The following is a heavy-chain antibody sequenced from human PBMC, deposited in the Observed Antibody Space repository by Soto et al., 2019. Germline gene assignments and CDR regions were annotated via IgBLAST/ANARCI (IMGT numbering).Heavy chain of an antibody. CDR1: GYTFTSYG. J-gene: IGHJ4*02. V-gene: IGHV1-18*01. CDR3: ARVAWATVTQYYFDY. Sequence: QVQLVQSGAEVKKPGASVKVSCKASGYTFTSYGISWVRQAPGQGLEWMGWISAYNGNTNYAQKLQGRVTMTTDTSXXTAYMELRSLRSDDTAVYYCARVAWATVTQYYFDYWGQGTLVTVSS. D-gene: IGHD4-17*01. CDR2: ISAYNGNT.